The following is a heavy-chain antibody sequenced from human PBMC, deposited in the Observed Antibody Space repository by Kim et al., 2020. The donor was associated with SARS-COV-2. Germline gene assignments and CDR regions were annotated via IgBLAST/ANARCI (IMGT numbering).Heavy chain of an antibody. Sequence: ADSVKGRFTISGDNSKNTRYLQMNSLRAEDTAVYYCAKGPDSSGWTYFDYWGQGTLVTVSS. J-gene: IGHJ4*02. V-gene: IGHV3-30*02. CDR3: AKGPDSSGWTYFDY. D-gene: IGHD6-19*01.